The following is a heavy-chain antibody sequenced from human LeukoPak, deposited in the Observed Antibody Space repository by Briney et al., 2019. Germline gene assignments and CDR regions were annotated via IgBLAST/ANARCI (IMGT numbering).Heavy chain of an antibody. CDR2: IIPIFGTA. Sequence: VEFSCKASGGPFSSYAISWVRQAPGQGLEWMGGIIPIFGTANYAQKFKGRVTITADKSTSTAYMELSSLRSEDTAVYYCAREVSGYPPNWFDRWGQGTLVTVSS. V-gene: IGHV1-69*06. CDR1: GGPFSSYA. CDR3: AREVSGYPPNWFDR. J-gene: IGHJ5*02. D-gene: IGHD5-12*01.